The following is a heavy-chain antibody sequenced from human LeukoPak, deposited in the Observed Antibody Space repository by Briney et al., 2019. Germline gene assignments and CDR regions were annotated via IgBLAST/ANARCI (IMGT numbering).Heavy chain of an antibody. CDR1: GGTFSSYA. Sequence: GASVKVSCKASGGTFSSYAISWVRQAPGQGLEWMGWISAYNGNTNYAQKLQGRVTMTTDTSTSTAYMELRSLRSDDTAVYYCARDQSIAAAGTSDYWGQGTLVTVSS. CDR2: ISAYNGNT. D-gene: IGHD6-13*01. CDR3: ARDQSIAAAGTSDY. V-gene: IGHV1-18*01. J-gene: IGHJ4*02.